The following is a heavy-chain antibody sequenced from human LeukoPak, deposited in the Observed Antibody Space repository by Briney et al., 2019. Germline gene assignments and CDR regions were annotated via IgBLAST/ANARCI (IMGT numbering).Heavy chain of an antibody. D-gene: IGHD2-2*01. CDR3: ANTHCSSTSCYPSASGFDY. V-gene: IGHV3-30*02. J-gene: IGHJ4*02. CDR1: GFTFSSYG. CDR2: LRYDGSNK. Sequence: GGSLRLSCAASGFTFSSYGMHWVRQAPGKGLEWVAFLRYDGSNKYYADSVKGRFTISRDNSKNTLYLQMNSLRAEDTAVYYCANTHCSSTSCYPSASGFDYWGQGTLVTVSS.